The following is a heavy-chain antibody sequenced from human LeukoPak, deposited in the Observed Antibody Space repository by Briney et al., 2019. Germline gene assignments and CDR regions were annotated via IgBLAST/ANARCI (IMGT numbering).Heavy chain of an antibody. CDR2: ISGSGGTT. J-gene: IGHJ4*02. D-gene: IGHD3-22*01. CDR1: GFTFSSYA. CDR3: AKDQGSYDSSGYFDY. Sequence: PGGSLKLSCAASGFTFSSYAMNWVRQAPGKGLEWVSTISGSGGTTYFADSVKGRFTISRDNSKNTLYLQINSLRAEDTAVYYCAKDQGSYDSSGYFDYWGQGTLVTVSS. V-gene: IGHV3-23*01.